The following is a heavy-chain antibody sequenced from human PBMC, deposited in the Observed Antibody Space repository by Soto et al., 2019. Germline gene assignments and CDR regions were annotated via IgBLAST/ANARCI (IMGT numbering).Heavy chain of an antibody. V-gene: IGHV3-23*01. D-gene: IGHD6-13*01. Sequence: GGSLRLSCAASGFTFSSYAMSWFRQAPGKGLEWVSAISGSGGSTYYADSVKGRFTISRDNSKNTLYLQMNSLRAEDTAVYDCAKPFAAAGPVDDWGQGTLGTGSS. CDR3: AKPFAAAGPVDD. CDR1: GFTFSSYA. CDR2: ISGSGGST. J-gene: IGHJ4*02.